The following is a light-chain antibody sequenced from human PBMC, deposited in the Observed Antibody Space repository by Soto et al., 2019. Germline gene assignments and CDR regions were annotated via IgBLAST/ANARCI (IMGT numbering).Light chain of an antibody. CDR3: SSYAGSNDLV. J-gene: IGLJ3*02. V-gene: IGLV2-8*01. CDR2: EVS. CDR1: SSDVGSYNY. Sequence: QSVLTQPASVSGSPGQSITISCTGTSSDVGSYNYVSWYQQHPGKAPKLIISEVSKRPSGVPDRFSGSKSGNTASLTVSGLQAEDEADYFCSSYAGSNDLVFGGGTKLTVL.